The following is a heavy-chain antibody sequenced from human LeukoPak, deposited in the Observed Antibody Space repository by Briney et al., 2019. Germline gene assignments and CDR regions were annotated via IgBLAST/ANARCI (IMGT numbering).Heavy chain of an antibody. CDR3: ARHGVVVPAASFDY. J-gene: IGHJ4*02. D-gene: IGHD2-2*01. V-gene: IGHV4-59*08. Sequence: SETLSLTCTVSGGSISSYYWSWIRQPPGKGLEWIGYIYYSGSTNYNPSLKSRVTISVDTSKNQFSLKLSPVAAADTAVYYCARHGVVVPAASFDYWGQGTLVTVSS. CDR2: IYYSGST. CDR1: GGSISSYY.